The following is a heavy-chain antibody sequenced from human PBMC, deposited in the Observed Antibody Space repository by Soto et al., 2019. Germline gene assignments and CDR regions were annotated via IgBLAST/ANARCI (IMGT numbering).Heavy chain of an antibody. CDR1: GFTVSSNY. CDR2: IYSGGST. D-gene: IGHD6-13*01. J-gene: IGHJ4*02. V-gene: IGHV3-66*01. CDR3: ARAYGATWYFFGY. Sequence: GGSLRVSWAASGFTVSSNYMSWVRQAPGKGLEWVSVIYSGGSTYYADSVKGRFTISRDNSKNTLYLQMNSLRAEDTAVYYCARAYGATWYFFGYWGQGSMVTVSS.